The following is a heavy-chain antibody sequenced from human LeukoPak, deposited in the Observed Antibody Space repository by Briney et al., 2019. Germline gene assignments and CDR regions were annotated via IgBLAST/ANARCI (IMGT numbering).Heavy chain of an antibody. CDR2: ISWDGGST. CDR3: ARFIVDDSSGYYSKSVLSIRGFDY. V-gene: IGHV3-43D*03. Sequence: PGGSLRLSCAASGFTFDDYAMHWVRQAPGKGLEWVSLISWDGGSTYYADSVKGRFTISRDNAKNSLYLQMNSLRAEDTAVYYCARFIVDDSSGYYSKSVLSIRGFDYWGQGTLVTVSS. J-gene: IGHJ4*02. CDR1: GFTFDDYA. D-gene: IGHD3-22*01.